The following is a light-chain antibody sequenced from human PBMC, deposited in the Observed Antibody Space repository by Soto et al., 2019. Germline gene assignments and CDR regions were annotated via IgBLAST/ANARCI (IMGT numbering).Light chain of an antibody. CDR2: DAS. J-gene: IGKJ2*01. V-gene: IGKV3-11*01. CDR3: QQRSHWPPYT. Sequence: EIVLTQSPATLSLSPGEIATLSCSASQSVSGYLAWYQQKPGQAPRLLIYDASNMAAGIPARFSGSGAGTDFTLTISSLEPEDFAVYYCQQRSHWPPYTFGQGTKLEIK. CDR1: QSVSGY.